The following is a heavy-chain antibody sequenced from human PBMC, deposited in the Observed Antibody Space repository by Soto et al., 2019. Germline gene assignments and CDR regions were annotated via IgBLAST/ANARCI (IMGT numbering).Heavy chain of an antibody. CDR2: IYYSGST. CDR3: ARSVFP. CDR1: GGSISSYY. Sequence: PSETLPLTCTVSGGSISSYYWSWIRQPPGKGLEWIGYIYYSGSTNYNPSLKSRVTISVDTSKNQFSLKLSSVTAADTAVYHCARSVFPWGQGTLVTVSS. J-gene: IGHJ5*02. V-gene: IGHV4-59*12.